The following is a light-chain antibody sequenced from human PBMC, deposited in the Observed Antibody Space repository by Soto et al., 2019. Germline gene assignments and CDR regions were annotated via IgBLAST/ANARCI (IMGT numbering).Light chain of an antibody. CDR3: QQRSNWLIT. CDR2: DAS. CDR1: QSVSSY. V-gene: IGKV3-11*01. Sequence: EIVLTQSPATLSLSPGERATLSCRASQSVSSYLAWYQQKPGQAPRLLIYDASNRATGIPARFSGSGSGTDFTITISSLEPEDVAVFYCQQRSNWLITFGQGTRLEIK. J-gene: IGKJ5*01.